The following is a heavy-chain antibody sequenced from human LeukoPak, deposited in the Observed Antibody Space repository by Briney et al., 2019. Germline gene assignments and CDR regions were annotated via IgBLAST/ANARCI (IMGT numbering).Heavy chain of an antibody. V-gene: IGHV1-24*01. Sequence: ASVKVSCKVSGYTLTELSMHWVRQAPGKGLEWMGGFDPEDGETIYAQKFQGRVTMTEDTSTDTAYMELSSLRSEDTAAYYCATTDGWAQGGAFDIWGQGTMVTVSS. CDR1: GYTLTELS. CDR2: FDPEDGET. D-gene: IGHD5-24*01. CDR3: ATTDGWAQGGAFDI. J-gene: IGHJ3*02.